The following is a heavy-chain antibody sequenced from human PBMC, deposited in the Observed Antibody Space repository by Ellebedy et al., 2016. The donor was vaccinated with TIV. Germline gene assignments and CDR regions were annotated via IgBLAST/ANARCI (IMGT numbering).Heavy chain of an antibody. V-gene: IGHV1-2*02. CDR2: INPNSGGT. Sequence: ASVKVSCXASGYTFTSYYMHWVRQAPGQGLEWMGWINPNSGGTNYAQKFQGRVTMTRDTSISTAYMELSRLRSDDTAVYYCARGDIVVVPATFDYWGQGTLVTVSS. J-gene: IGHJ4*02. CDR1: GYTFTSYY. D-gene: IGHD2-2*01. CDR3: ARGDIVVVPATFDY.